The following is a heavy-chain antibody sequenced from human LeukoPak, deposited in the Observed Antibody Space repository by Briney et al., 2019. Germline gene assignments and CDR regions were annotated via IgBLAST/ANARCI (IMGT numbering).Heavy chain of an antibody. J-gene: IGHJ5*02. V-gene: IGHV3-7*04. CDR2: INQDGSEK. Sequence: GGSLRLSCVASGFTISSYWMIWVRQAPGKGLEWVANINQDGSEKNYVDSVKGRFTISRDNAKNSLYLQLNSLRAEDTAVYYCARVLHKRNYDSSDYYGSWGQGTLVTVSS. D-gene: IGHD3-22*01. CDR3: ARVLHKRNYDSSDYYGS. CDR1: GFTISSYW.